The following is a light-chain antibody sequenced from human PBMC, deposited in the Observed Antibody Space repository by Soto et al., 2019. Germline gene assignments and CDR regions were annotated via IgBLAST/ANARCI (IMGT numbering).Light chain of an antibody. CDR1: QSVSSSY. J-gene: IGKJ4*01. CDR2: GAS. CDR3: QQDGSSPLT. V-gene: IGKV3-20*01. Sequence: EIVSTKSSGTVSLSPGQRAPLSCKSSQSVSSSYLAWYQQKPGQAPRLLIYGASSRATGIPDRFSGSGSGTDFTLTISRLEPEDFAVYYCQQDGSSPLTFGGGTKVDIK.